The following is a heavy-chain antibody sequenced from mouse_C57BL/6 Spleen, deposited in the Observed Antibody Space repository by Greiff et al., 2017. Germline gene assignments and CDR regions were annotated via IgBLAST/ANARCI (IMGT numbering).Heavy chain of an antibody. D-gene: IGHD1-1*01. V-gene: IGHV1-7*01. CDR1: GYTFTSYW. CDR2: INPSSGYT. J-gene: IGHJ4*01. CDR3: AKEVITTVVADYAMDY. Sequence: VKLMESGAELAKPGASVKLSCKASGYTFTSYWMHWVKQRPGQGLEWIGYINPSSGYTKYNQKFKDKATLTADKSSSTAYMQLSSLTYEDSAVYYCAKEVITTVVADYAMDYWGQGTSVTVSS.